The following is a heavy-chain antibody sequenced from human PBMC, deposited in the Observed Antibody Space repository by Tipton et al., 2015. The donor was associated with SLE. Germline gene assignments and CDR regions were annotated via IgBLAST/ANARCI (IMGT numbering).Heavy chain of an antibody. D-gene: IGHD7-27*01. Sequence: TLSLTCAVYGGSFSGYYWSWIRQPPGKGLEWIGEINHSGSTNYNPSLKSRVTISVDTSKNQFSLKLSSVTAADTAVYYCARVPLLTGSWYFDLWGRGTLFTVSS. V-gene: IGHV4-34*01. CDR2: INHSGST. CDR3: ARVPLLTGSWYFDL. J-gene: IGHJ2*01. CDR1: GGSFSGYY.